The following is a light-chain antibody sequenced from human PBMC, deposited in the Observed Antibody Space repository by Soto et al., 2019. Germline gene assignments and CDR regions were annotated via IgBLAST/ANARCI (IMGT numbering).Light chain of an antibody. Sequence: EIAVTQSPATLSVSPGERATLSCRVSQSVRNNIAWYQHKPGHTPRLIIYDTSTRAAGIPARLSGSGYGTYFTLTISSLQSEDFAVYYCQQYNICRSFTFGQGTRLE. CDR1: QSVRNN. CDR3: QQYNICRSFT. V-gene: IGKV3-15*01. CDR2: DTS. J-gene: IGKJ5*01.